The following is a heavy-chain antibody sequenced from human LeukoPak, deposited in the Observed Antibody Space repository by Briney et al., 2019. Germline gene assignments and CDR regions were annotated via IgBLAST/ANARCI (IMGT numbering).Heavy chain of an antibody. V-gene: IGHV4-34*01. CDR1: GFTFSRYA. CDR2: INHSGST. CDR3: ARTRLRYFDWSSFDY. D-gene: IGHD3-9*01. J-gene: IGHJ4*02. Sequence: LRLSCTASGFTFSRYAMHWLRQPPGKGLEWIGEINHSGSTNYNPSLKSRVTTSVDTSKNQFSLKLSSVTAADTAVYYCARTRLRYFDWSSFDYWGQGTLVTVSS.